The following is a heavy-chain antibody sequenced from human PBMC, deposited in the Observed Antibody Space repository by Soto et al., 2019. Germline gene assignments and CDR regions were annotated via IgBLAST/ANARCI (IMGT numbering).Heavy chain of an antibody. V-gene: IGHV3-23*01. D-gene: IGHD3-9*01. CDR3: AKDPRYYDILTGYYYYGMDV. Sequence: GGSLRLSCAASGFTFSSYAMSWARQAPGKGLEWVSAISGSGGSTYYADSVKGRFTISRDNSKNTLYLQMNSLRAEDTAVYYCAKDPRYYDILTGYYYYGMDVWGQGTTVTVSS. CDR1: GFTFSSYA. J-gene: IGHJ6*02. CDR2: ISGSGGST.